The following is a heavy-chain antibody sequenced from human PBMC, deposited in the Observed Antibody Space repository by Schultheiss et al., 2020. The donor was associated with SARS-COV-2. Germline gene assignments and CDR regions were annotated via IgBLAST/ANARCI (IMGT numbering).Heavy chain of an antibody. J-gene: IGHJ6*02. Sequence: GESLKISCAASGFTFSSYGMHWVRQAPGKGLEWVSSISSSSSYIYYADSVKGRFTISRDNSKNTLYLQMNSLRAEDTAVYYCARADSSSWSYYYYGMDVWGQGTTVTVSS. D-gene: IGHD6-13*01. CDR1: GFTFSSYG. CDR2: ISSSSSYI. CDR3: ARADSSSWSYYYYGMDV. V-gene: IGHV3-21*01.